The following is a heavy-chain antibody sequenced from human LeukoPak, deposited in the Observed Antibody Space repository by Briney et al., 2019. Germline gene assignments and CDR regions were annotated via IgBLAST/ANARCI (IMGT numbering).Heavy chain of an antibody. CDR1: GFTFSSYE. V-gene: IGHV3-48*03. Sequence: PGGSLRLSCAAFGFTFSSYEMNWVRQAPGKGLEWVSYISSSGSTIYYADSVKGRFTISRDNAKNSLYLQMNSLRAEDTAVYYCARERIAVGRGFFDYWGQGTLVTVSS. CDR2: ISSSGSTI. CDR3: ARERIAVGRGFFDY. J-gene: IGHJ4*02. D-gene: IGHD6-19*01.